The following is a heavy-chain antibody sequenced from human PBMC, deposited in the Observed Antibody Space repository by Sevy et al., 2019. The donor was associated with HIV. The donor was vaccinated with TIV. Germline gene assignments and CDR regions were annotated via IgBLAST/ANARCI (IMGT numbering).Heavy chain of an antibody. CDR3: ARDLFSGSYYENY. V-gene: IGHV3-7*01. CDR2: IIQDGSDK. J-gene: IGHJ4*02. D-gene: IGHD1-26*01. CDR1: GFTLSNYW. Sequence: GGSLILSCAASGFTLSNYWMSWVRQAPGKGLEWVANIIQDGSDKYYVDSVKGRFTISRDNAKNSLYLQMNSLRVEDTAVYYCARDLFSGSYYENYWGQGTLVTVSS.